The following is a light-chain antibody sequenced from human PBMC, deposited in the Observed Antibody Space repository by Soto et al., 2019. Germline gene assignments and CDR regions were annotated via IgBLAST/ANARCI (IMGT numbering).Light chain of an antibody. Sequence: DIVLTQSPAPFPATPEEPASTSCGPGRSLLNTNESNNLDWYLQKPGQSPQLLIYLVSTRASGVPDRFSGSGSGTDFTLKISRVEAGDVGVYYCMQALQTPMFTFGQGTKLQI. J-gene: IGKJ2*01. CDR2: LVS. CDR1: RSLLNTNESNN. V-gene: IGKV2-28*01. CDR3: MQALQTPMFT.